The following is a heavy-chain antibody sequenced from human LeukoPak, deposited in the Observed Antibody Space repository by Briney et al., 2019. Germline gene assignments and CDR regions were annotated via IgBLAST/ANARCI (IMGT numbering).Heavy chain of an antibody. Sequence: ASVKVSCKASGYTFTSYGISRVRQAPGQGLEWMGWISAYNGNTNYAQKLQGRVTMTTDTSTSTAYMELRSLRSDDTAVYYCARWGGYDYLPAFDYWGQGTLVTVSS. CDR2: ISAYNGNT. D-gene: IGHD5-12*01. CDR1: GYTFTSYG. V-gene: IGHV1-18*01. J-gene: IGHJ4*02. CDR3: ARWGGYDYLPAFDY.